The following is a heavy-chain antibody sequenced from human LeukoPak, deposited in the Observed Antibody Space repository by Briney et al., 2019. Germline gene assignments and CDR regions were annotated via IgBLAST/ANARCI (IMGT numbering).Heavy chain of an antibody. V-gene: IGHV1-3*01. CDR3: ARAPGGDY. CDR1: GYSFTNYA. D-gene: IGHD3-16*01. CDR2: INPGNGNT. Sequence: GASVKVSCKTSGYSFTNYAIHWVRQAPGQRLEWMGWINPGNGNTKYSQKFQGRVTITRDTSASTVYMDVSSLRSEDTAVYYCARAPGGDYWGQGTLFTVSS. J-gene: IGHJ4*02.